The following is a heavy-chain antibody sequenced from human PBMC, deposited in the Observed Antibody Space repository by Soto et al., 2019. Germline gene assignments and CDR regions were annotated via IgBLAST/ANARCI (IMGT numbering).Heavy chain of an antibody. D-gene: IGHD3-10*01. V-gene: IGHV1-8*01. CDR2: MNPNSGNT. Sequence: QVQLVQSGAEVKKPGASVKVSCKASGYTFTSYDINWVRQATGQGLEWMGWMNPNSGNTGYAQKFQGRVTMTRNTPTITAYMELSSLRSEHTAVYYCASGPMVRGVIKPHTYSYHGMDVWGQGTTVTVSS. CDR3: ASGPMVRGVIKPHTYSYHGMDV. J-gene: IGHJ6*02. CDR1: GYTFTSYD.